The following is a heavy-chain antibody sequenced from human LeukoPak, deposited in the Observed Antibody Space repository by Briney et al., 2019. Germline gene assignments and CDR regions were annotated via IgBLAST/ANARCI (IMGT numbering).Heavy chain of an antibody. CDR2: ISGSGGST. V-gene: IGHV3-23*01. J-gene: IGHJ4*02. D-gene: IGHD3-9*01. CDR1: GFTFSSYA. CDR3: AKDLGLGRYFDWLSGLVDY. Sequence: GGSLRLSCAASGFTFSSYAMSWVRQAPGKGLEWVSAISGSGGSTYYADSVKGRFTISRDNPKNTLYLQMNSLRAEDTAVYYCAKDLGLGRYFDWLSGLVDYWGQGTLVTVSS.